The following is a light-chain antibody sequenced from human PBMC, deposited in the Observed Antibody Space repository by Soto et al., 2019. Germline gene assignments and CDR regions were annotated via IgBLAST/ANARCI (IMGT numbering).Light chain of an antibody. CDR2: DDS. V-gene: IGLV3-21*02. CDR1: NIASKS. Sequence: SYELTQPPSVSVAAGQTARITCWGNNIASKSVHWYQQRPGQAPVLVLYDDSNRPSGIPARFSGSNSGSTATLTISSVEAGDEADYFCQVWDISSDQYLFGAGTKVTVL. J-gene: IGLJ1*01. CDR3: QVWDISSDQYL.